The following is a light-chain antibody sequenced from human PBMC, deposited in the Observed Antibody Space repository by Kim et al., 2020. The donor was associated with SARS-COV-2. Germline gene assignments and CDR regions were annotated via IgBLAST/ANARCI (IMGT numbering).Light chain of an antibody. V-gene: IGKV3-15*01. CDR2: GAS. Sequence: VSPGERATLACWASQSVSVNLAWYQQKPGQPPRLLIYGASTRATGIPARFSGSGSGTEFTLTFSSLQSEDFAVYYCQQYNTWPPHTFGQGTKLEI. J-gene: IGKJ2*01. CDR1: QSVSVN. CDR3: QQYNTWPPHT.